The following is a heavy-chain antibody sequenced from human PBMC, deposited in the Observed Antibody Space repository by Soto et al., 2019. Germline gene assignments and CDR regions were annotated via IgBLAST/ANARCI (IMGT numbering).Heavy chain of an antibody. CDR3: ARDYDSSGYPRWYFDL. V-gene: IGHV3-33*01. CDR1: GFTFSSYG. J-gene: IGHJ2*01. CDR2: IWYDGSNK. D-gene: IGHD3-22*01. Sequence: QVQLVESGGGVVQPGRSLRLSCAASGFTFSSYGMHWVRQAPGKGLEWVAVIWYDGSNKYYADSVKGRFTISRDNSKNTLYLQMNSLRAEDTAGYYCARDYDSSGYPRWYFDLWGRGTLVTVSS.